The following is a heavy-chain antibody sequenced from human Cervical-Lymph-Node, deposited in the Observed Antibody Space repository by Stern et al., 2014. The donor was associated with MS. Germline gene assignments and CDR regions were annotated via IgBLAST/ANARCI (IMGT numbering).Heavy chain of an antibody. V-gene: IGHV3-9*01. CDR1: GFTFAEHA. CDR3: AKDITKYYDYVPMDV. D-gene: IGHD3-16*01. CDR2: ISWNSGII. J-gene: IGHJ6*02. Sequence: EVQLVVSGGGLVQPGRSLRLSCAVSGFTFAEHAMHWVRPAPGKGLEWVSGISWNSGIIGYADSVKGRFTISRDNAKRSLYLQMNGLRAEDTALYYCAKDITKYYDYVPMDVWGQGTTVTVSS.